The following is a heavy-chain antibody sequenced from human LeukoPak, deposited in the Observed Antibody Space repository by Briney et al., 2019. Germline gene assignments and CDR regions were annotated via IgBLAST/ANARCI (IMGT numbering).Heavy chain of an antibody. Sequence: GGSLRLSCAASGFTFSGFAMSWVRRTPGKGLERVSGISGSGDNKLYPNPVKGLCTISRDNYKNKLYLEMNSLRAEDTAIYYCAKMKGHPLPKYYMDVWGQGTTVTVSS. D-gene: IGHD1-26*01. CDR2: ISGSGDNK. V-gene: IGHV3-23*01. CDR3: AKMKGHPLPKYYMDV. J-gene: IGHJ6*01. CDR1: GFTFSGFA.